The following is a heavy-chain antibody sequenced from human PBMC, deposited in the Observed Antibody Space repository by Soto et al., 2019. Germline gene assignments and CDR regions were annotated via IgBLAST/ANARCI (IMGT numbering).Heavy chain of an antibody. V-gene: IGHV3-33*01. CDR2: IWYDGSNK. J-gene: IGHJ6*03. D-gene: IGHD2-2*01. CDR1: GCTFSSYG. Sequence: QVQLVESGGGVVQPGRFLRLSCAASGCTFSSYGMHWVRQAPGKGLEWVAVIWYDGSNKYYADSVKGRFTISRDNSKNTLDLQMNSLRAEDTAVYYCARNPYCSSTSCYYYYYMDVWGKGTTVTVSS. CDR3: ARNPYCSSTSCYYYYYMDV.